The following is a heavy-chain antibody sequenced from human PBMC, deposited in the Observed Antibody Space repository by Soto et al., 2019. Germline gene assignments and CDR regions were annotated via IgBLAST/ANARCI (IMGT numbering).Heavy chain of an antibody. CDR3: ARGYYDILTGYNTDGMDV. CDR2: IKPDGSRT. D-gene: IGHD3-9*01. Sequence: HPGGSLRLSCAASGFTFSSYWMHWVRQAPGEGLVWVSYIKPDGSRTKDADSVKGRFTISRDNARNTLYLRMNSLRAEDTAVYYCARGYYDILTGYNTDGMDVWGQGTTVT. V-gene: IGHV3-74*03. J-gene: IGHJ6*02. CDR1: GFTFSSYW.